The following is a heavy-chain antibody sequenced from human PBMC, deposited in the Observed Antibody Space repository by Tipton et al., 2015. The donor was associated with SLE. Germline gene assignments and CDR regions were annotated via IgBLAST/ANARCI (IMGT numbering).Heavy chain of an antibody. J-gene: IGHJ4*02. CDR2: VYYSGST. Sequence: TLSLTCTGSGGSISSPYWSWIRQPPGKGLEWIGYVYYSGSTNYNPPLKSRVTISVDTSKNQFSLKLSSVTAADTAVYYCARGGPDSSGDDYWGQGTLVTVSS. D-gene: IGHD3-22*01. V-gene: IGHV4-59*11. CDR1: GGSISSPY. CDR3: ARGGPDSSGDDY.